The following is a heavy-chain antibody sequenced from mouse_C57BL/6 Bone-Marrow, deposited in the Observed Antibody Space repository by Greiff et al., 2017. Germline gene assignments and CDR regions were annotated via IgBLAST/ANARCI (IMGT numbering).Heavy chain of an antibody. CDR1: GYTFTSYW. D-gene: IGHD2-4*01. J-gene: IGHJ4*01. Sequence: VQLQQPGAELVKPGASVKLSCKASGYTFTSYWLYWVKQRPGQGLEWIGMIHPNSGSTNYTEKFKSKATLTVAKSSSTAYMQRSSLSAEDSAVYYCARDNDSYYYAMDYWGQGTSVTVSS. CDR3: ARDNDSYYYAMDY. CDR2: IHPNSGST. V-gene: IGHV1-64*01.